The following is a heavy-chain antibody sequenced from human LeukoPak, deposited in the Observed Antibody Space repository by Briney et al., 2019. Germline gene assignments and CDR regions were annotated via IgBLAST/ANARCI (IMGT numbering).Heavy chain of an antibody. CDR2: INPNSGGT. D-gene: IGHD3-22*01. Sequence: ASVKVSCKASGYTFTGHYIHWVRQAPGHGLEWVGWINPNSGGTNYAQKFQGRVTMTRDTSISTAYMELSRLRSDDTAVYYCARGVYDSSGYYAYYYYGMDVWGQGTTVTVSS. V-gene: IGHV1-2*02. J-gene: IGHJ6*02. CDR1: GYTFTGHY. CDR3: ARGVYDSSGYYAYYYYGMDV.